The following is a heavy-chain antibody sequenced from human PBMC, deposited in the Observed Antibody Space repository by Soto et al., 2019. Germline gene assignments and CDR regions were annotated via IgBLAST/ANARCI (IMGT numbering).Heavy chain of an antibody. CDR3: ARERGSLSEAFDI. CDR1: GDSVSSNSAT. J-gene: IGHJ3*02. D-gene: IGHD3-16*01. V-gene: IGHV6-1*01. Sequence: SQTLSLTCAISGDSVSSNSATWSWIRQSPSRGLEWLGRTYYRSRWYNDYAPSVKSQIPINPDTSKNHSFLQLSSVTPEDTAVYYCARERGSLSEAFDIWGRGTVVTVSS. CDR2: TYYRSRWYN.